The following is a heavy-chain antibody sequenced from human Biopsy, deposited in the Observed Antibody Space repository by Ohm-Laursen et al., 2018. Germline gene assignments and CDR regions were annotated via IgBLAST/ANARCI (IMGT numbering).Heavy chain of an antibody. Sequence: SLRLSCAASGFTFSSYGMSWVRQAPGKGLEWVSVLSGSGGTTYYADSVKGRFTISRDNSKNTLYLQMNGPTAEDTAVYYCAKTFHGSSFLYDYWGQGTLVTVSS. V-gene: IGHV3-23*01. CDR2: LSGSGGTT. J-gene: IGHJ4*02. CDR3: AKTFHGSSFLYDY. D-gene: IGHD2-15*01. CDR1: GFTFSSYG.